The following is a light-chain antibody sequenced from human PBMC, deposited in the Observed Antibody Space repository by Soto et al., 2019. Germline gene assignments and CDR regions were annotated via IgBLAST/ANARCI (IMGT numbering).Light chain of an antibody. CDR1: QSISTL. J-gene: IGKJ2*01. Sequence: DIQMTQSPSTLSASVGDRVTITCRASQSISTLLAWYQQKPGKATKLLIYDASSLENGDPASFSGSGSGTQFTLAISSLQSDDFATYYCRQYKSPPYTCSQGTRLEIK. CDR2: DAS. V-gene: IGKV1-5*01. CDR3: RQYKSPPYT.